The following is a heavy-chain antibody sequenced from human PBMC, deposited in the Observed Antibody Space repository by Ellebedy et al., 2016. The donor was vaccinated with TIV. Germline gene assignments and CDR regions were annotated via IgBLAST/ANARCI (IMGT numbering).Heavy chain of an antibody. CDR3: ATTQMGNGYNEVYFGH. V-gene: IGHV3-30*04. J-gene: IGHJ4*02. D-gene: IGHD5-24*01. CDR2: ISHDGSDR. Sequence: GESLKISCAASGFTFSSYAMHWVRQAPGMGLEWVAVISHDGSDRIYSDSVRGRFTISRDISKNTLDLQMDSLRAEDTAMYYCATTQMGNGYNEVYFGHWGQGTLVTVSS. CDR1: GFTFSSYA.